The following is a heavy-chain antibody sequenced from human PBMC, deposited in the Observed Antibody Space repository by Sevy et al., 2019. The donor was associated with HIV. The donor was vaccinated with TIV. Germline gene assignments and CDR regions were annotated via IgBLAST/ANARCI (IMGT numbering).Heavy chain of an antibody. CDR3: AKDGHYYDSSADYLNYFDY. V-gene: IGHV3-23*01. Sequence: GGSLRLSCAASGFTFSDDSMNWVRQAPGKGLEWVSAISGSASSTYYADSVKGRFTISRDNSKNTLYLLLNSLRAEDTAVYYCAKDGHYYDSSADYLNYFDYWGQGTLVTVSS. D-gene: IGHD3-22*01. J-gene: IGHJ4*02. CDR1: GFTFSDDS. CDR2: ISGSASST.